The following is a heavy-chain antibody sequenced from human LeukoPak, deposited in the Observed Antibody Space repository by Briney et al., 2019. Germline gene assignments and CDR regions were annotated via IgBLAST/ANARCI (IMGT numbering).Heavy chain of an antibody. D-gene: IGHD2-2*01. CDR3: TKDRYCTTPSCSLAY. CDR2: ISRDGDYT. CDR1: GFTIDDYT. Sequence: GTLSLTCAASGFTIDDYTFYWVRQGPGQGLGWVSLISRDGDYTYYADSVKGRFTISTDNRKNTVYLQKRSLRTEDNALYYCTKDRYCTTPSCSLAYGGQGTLVTVSS. V-gene: IGHV3-43*01. J-gene: IGHJ4*02.